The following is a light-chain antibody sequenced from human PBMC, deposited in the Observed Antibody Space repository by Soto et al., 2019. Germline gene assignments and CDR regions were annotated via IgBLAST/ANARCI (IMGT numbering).Light chain of an antibody. V-gene: IGKV3-20*01. Sequence: EIVLTQSPGTLSLSPGERATLSCRARQSVVHNYLAWYQQKPGQAPRLRILGASSRAAGISDRFSGRGSGTEFTLPITKLEPEDFAVYYCQQYGSTPGTCGQGTRVEIK. CDR2: GAS. CDR1: QSVVHNY. J-gene: IGKJ1*01. CDR3: QQYGSTPGT.